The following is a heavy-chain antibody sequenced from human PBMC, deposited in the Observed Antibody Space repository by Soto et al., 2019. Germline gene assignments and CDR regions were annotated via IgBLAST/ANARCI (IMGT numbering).Heavy chain of an antibody. Sequence: GESLKISCKGSGYSSTSYWISWVRQMPGKGLEWMGRIDPSDSYTNYSPSFQGHVTISADKSISTAYLQWSSLKASDTAMYYCARLERRDYYYYGMDVWGQGTTVTVSS. V-gene: IGHV5-10-1*01. CDR2: IDPSDSYT. D-gene: IGHD1-1*01. CDR3: ARLERRDYYYYGMDV. CDR1: GYSSTSYW. J-gene: IGHJ6*02.